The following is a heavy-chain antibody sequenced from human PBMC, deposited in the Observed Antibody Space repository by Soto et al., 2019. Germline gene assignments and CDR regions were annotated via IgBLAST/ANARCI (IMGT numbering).Heavy chain of an antibody. V-gene: IGHV3-23*01. Sequence: EVQLLESGGGLVQPGGSLRLSCAASGFTFSSYAMSWIRQAPGKGLEWVSAISGSGGRTYYADSVKGRFTISRDNSKNTLYLQMNSLRAEDTAVYYCAKEGRITMIVVVTDAFDIWGQGTMVTVSS. J-gene: IGHJ3*02. CDR3: AKEGRITMIVVVTDAFDI. CDR1: GFTFSSYA. CDR2: ISGSGGRT. D-gene: IGHD3-22*01.